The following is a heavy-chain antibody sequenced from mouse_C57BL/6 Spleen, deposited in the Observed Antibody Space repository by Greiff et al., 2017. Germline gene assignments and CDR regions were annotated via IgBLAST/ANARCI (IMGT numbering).Heavy chain of an antibody. V-gene: IGHV1-52*01. CDR1: GYTFTSYW. CDR3: ARGVWYIDV. J-gene: IGHJ1*03. Sequence: QVQLQQPGAELVRPGSSVKLSCKASGYTFTSYWMHWVKQRPIQGLEWIGNIDPSDSETHYNQKFKDKATLTVDKSSSTAYMPLCSLTSEDSAVYYCARGVWYIDVWGTGPTVTVSS. CDR2: IDPSDSET.